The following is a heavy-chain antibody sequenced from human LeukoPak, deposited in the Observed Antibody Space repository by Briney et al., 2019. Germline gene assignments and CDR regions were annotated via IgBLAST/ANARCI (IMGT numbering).Heavy chain of an antibody. CDR2: IWYDGSKK. CDR1: GFTFSSHG. J-gene: IGHJ4*02. V-gene: IGHV3-33*01. Sequence: PGGSLRRSCAASGFTFSSHGIHWVRQAPGKGLEWVAIIWYDGSKKYYADSVKGRFTTSRDNSKNKLYLQMNSLRVDDTAVYYCAGAPHHTGYGYFDYWGQGTLVTVSS. CDR3: AGAPHHTGYGYFDY. D-gene: IGHD5-18*01.